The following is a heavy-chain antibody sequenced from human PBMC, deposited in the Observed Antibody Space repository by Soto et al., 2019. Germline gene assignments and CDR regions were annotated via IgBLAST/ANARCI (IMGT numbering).Heavy chain of an antibody. D-gene: IGHD2-2*02. V-gene: IGHV3-48*03. J-gene: IGHJ6*02. CDR3: ARGPIVVVPAAILLTGDYGMDV. Sequence: GSLRLSGAASVFTFSSYEMNWVRQAPGKGLEWVSYISSSGSTIYYADSVKGRFTISRDNAKNSLYLQMNSLRAEDTAVYYCARGPIVVVPAAILLTGDYGMDVWGQGTTVTVSS. CDR2: ISSSGSTI. CDR1: VFTFSSYE.